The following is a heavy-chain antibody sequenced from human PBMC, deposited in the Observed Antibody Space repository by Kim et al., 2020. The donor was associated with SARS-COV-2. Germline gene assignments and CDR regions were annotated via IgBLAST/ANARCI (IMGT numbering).Heavy chain of an antibody. Sequence: YSASFQDQVTISADKSINTAYLQLSSLKASDTAVYYCARHRASVFRDYFDYWGQGTLVTVSS. CDR3: ARHRASVFRDYFDY. J-gene: IGHJ4*02. D-gene: IGHD2-21*01. V-gene: IGHV5-51*01.